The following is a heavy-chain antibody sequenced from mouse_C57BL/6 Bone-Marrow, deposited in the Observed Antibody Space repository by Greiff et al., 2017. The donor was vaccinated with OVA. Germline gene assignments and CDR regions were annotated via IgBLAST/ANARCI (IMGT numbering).Heavy chain of an antibody. Sequence: LVESGAELARPGASVKLSCKASGYTFTSYGISWVKQRTGQGLEWIGEIYPRSGNTYYNEKFKGKATLTADKSSSTAYMELRSLTSEDSAVYFCARGLGQAYWGQGTLVTVSA. J-gene: IGHJ3*01. D-gene: IGHD4-1*01. V-gene: IGHV1-81*01. CDR1: GYTFTSYG. CDR2: IYPRSGNT. CDR3: ARGLGQAY.